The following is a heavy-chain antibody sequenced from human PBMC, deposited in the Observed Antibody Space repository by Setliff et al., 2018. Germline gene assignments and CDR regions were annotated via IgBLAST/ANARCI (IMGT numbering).Heavy chain of an antibody. CDR1: GGSTSSYY. D-gene: IGHD4-4*01. J-gene: IGHJ4*02. CDR2: IYIGGSA. V-gene: IGHV4-4*07. CDR3: ARDKYRGDCDYGNQYFDY. Sequence: PSETLSLTCTVSGGSTSSYYWSWIRQPAGKGLEWIGHIYIGGSANYNPSLKSRVTMSVDTSKKQFSLKLSSVTAADTAVYYCARDKYRGDCDYGNQYFDYWGQGTLVTVSS.